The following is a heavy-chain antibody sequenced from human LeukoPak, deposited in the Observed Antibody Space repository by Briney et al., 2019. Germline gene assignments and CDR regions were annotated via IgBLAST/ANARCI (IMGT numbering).Heavy chain of an antibody. CDR1: GGSISGYY. Sequence: SETLSLTCSVSGGSISGYYWAWIRQPAGKGLEWIGRIWSSESTNYNPSLNGRLTMSVDTSKNQISLKLSSVTAADTAVYYCARDSPDGYTHGHHFYYMDVWGRGTTVTVSS. J-gene: IGHJ6*03. D-gene: IGHD5-18*01. CDR3: ARDSPDGYTHGHHFYYMDV. CDR2: IWSSEST. V-gene: IGHV4-4*07.